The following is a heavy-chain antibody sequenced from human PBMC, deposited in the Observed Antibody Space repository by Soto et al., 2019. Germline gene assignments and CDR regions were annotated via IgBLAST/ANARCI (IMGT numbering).Heavy chain of an antibody. CDR3: AISSTSYYYYGMDV. CDR2: INAGNGNT. J-gene: IGHJ6*02. D-gene: IGHD6-6*01. CDR1: GYTFTSYA. Sequence: ASVKVSCKASGYTFTSYAMHWVRQAPGQRLEWMGWINAGNGNTKYSQKFQGRVTITRDTSARTAYTELSSLRSEDTAVYYCAISSTSYYYYGMDVWGQGTTVTVSS. V-gene: IGHV1-3*01.